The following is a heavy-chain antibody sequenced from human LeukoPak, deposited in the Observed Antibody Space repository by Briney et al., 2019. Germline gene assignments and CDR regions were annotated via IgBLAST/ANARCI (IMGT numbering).Heavy chain of an antibody. J-gene: IGHJ4*02. V-gene: IGHV4-59*01. CDR2: IYYTGTT. D-gene: IGHD4-17*01. Sequence: PSETLSLTCTVSDGSINSYFWSWIRQAPGKGLEWIGYIYYTGTTNYNPSLKSRVTISVDTSKNQFSLRLSSVTAADTAMYYCARINDYGDYRFDYWGQGTLVTVSS. CDR1: DGSINSYF. CDR3: ARINDYGDYRFDY.